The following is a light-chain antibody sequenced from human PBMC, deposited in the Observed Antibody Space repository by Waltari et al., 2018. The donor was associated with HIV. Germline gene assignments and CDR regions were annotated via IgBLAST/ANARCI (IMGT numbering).Light chain of an antibody. Sequence: EVVLTKSPVTLSLSPGETATLSCRASQSISSAHLAWYQQIPGQPPRLLIFAASTRATDIPDRFSGSGSGADFTLTISRLEPEDFAVYYCQQYGDSPETFGRGTKVEIK. V-gene: IGKV3-20*01. CDR2: AAS. J-gene: IGKJ1*01. CDR3: QQYGDSPET. CDR1: QSISSAH.